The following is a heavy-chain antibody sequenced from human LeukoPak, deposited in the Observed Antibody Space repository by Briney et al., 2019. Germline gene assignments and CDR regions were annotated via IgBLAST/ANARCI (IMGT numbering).Heavy chain of an antibody. CDR3: ARLNNPYYYYYYMDV. Sequence: SETLSLTCTVSGGSISSSSYYWGWIRQPPGKGLEWIGSIYYSGSTYYNSSLKSRVTISVDTSKNQFSLKLSSVTAADTAVYYCARLNNPYYYYYYMDVWGKGTTVTISS. CDR1: GGSISSSSYY. V-gene: IGHV4-39*01. D-gene: IGHD1/OR15-1a*01. CDR2: IYYSGST. J-gene: IGHJ6*03.